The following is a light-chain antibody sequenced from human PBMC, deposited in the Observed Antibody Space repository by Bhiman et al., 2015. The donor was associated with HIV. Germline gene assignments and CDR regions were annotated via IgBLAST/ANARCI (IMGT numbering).Light chain of an antibody. CDR3: AAWDDSLNGYVV. CDR1: SSDVGGYNY. V-gene: IGLV2-11*01. Sequence: QSALTQPASVSGSPGQSVTISCTGTSSDVGGYNYVSWYQQHPGKAPKLMIYDVSKRPSGVPDRISGSKSGTSASLAISGLQSEDEAEYYCAAWDDSLNGYVVFGGGTKLTVL. J-gene: IGLJ2*01. CDR2: DVS.